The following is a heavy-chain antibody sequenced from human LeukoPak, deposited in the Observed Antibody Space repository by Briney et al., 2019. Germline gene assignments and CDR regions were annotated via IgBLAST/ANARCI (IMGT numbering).Heavy chain of an antibody. CDR2: IKQDGSEK. D-gene: IGHD3-3*01. V-gene: IGHV3-7*01. CDR3: AKVRNFRAPNYYYYGMDV. J-gene: IGHJ6*02. CDR1: GFTFSSYW. Sequence: GGSLRLSCAASGFTFSSYWMSWVRQAPGKGLGWVANIKQDGSEKYYVDSVKGRFTISRDNAKNSLYLQMNSLRAEDTAVYYCAKVRNFRAPNYYYYGMDVWGQGTTVTVSS.